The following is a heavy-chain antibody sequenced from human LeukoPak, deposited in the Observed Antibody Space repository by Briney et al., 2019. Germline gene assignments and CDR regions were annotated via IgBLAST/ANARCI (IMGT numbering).Heavy chain of an antibody. CDR3: ANRPGNHDILTQYYFDY. CDR2: IISDGSST. J-gene: IGHJ4*02. V-gene: IGHV3-74*01. D-gene: IGHD3-9*01. CDR1: GFTFSSYW. Sequence: GGSLRLSCAASGFTFSSYWMHWVRQAPGKGLVWVSRIISDGSSTSYADSVKGRFTISRDNAKNTLYLQMNSLRAEDTAVYYCANRPGNHDILTQYYFDYWGQGTLVTV.